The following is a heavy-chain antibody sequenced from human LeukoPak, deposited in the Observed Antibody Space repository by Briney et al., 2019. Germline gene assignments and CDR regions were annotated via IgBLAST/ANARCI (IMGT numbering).Heavy chain of an antibody. CDR1: GFTFSSYG. CDR2: ISYDGSNK. CDR3: AKGYSGYDWSLVDY. D-gene: IGHD5-12*01. V-gene: IGHV3-30*18. Sequence: GGSLRLSCAASGFTFSSYGMHWVRQAPGRGLEWVAVISYDGSNKYYADSVKGRFTISRDNSKNTLYLQMNSLRAEDTAVYYCAKGYSGYDWSLVDYWGQGTLVTVSS. J-gene: IGHJ4*02.